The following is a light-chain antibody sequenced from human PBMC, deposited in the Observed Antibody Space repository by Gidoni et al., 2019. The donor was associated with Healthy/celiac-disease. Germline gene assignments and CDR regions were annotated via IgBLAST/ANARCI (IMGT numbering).Light chain of an antibody. Sequence: QSVLTQPPSVSGAPGQRVTISCTGSSSNIRAGYDVPWYQQLPGTAPKLLIYGNSNRPSGVPDRFSGYKSGTSASLAITGLQAEDEADYYCQSYDSSLSGSKVFGGGTKLT. J-gene: IGLJ3*02. CDR1: SSNIRAGYD. V-gene: IGLV1-40*01. CDR3: QSYDSSLSGSKV. CDR2: GNS.